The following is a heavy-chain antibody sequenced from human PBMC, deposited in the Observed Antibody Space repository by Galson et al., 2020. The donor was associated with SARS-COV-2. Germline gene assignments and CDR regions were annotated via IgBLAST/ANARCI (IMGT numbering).Heavy chain of an antibody. J-gene: IGHJ4*02. V-gene: IGHV4-31*03. Sequence: SETLSLTCTLPGGSIRSGAYYWSCSRQHPGKGLEWIGYIYYSGSTYYNPSLKSRVTISVDTSKNQFSLKLSSVTAADTAVYCCARAHYDSSGYGGFDYWGQGTLVTVSS. D-gene: IGHD3-22*01. CDR2: IYYSGST. CDR1: GGSIRSGAYY. CDR3: ARAHYDSSGYGGFDY.